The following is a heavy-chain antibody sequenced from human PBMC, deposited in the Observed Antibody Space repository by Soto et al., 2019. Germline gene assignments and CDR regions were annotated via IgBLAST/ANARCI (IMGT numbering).Heavy chain of an antibody. J-gene: IGHJ5*02. V-gene: IGHV4-4*02. CDR2: IYHSGST. Sequence: QVQLQESGPGLVKPSGTLSLTCAVSGGSISSSNWWSWVRQPPGKGLEWIGEIYHSGSTNYNPALERRVTIPVDKSKNQFSLELSSVTAADTAVYYCARVWTTVTNWFDPWGQGTLVTVSS. CDR3: ARVWTTVTNWFDP. CDR1: GGSISSSNW. D-gene: IGHD4-17*01.